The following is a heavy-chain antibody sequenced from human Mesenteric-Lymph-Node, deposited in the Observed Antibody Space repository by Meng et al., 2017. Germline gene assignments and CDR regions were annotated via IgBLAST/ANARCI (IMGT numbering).Heavy chain of an antibody. CDR1: GGSISSSNR. CDR3: ARDLRPYGDYVSGY. J-gene: IGHJ4*02. CDR2: IYHSGST. Sequence: QDQLQQLVQVVVQPSGPRALTCAVSGGSISSSNRWSWVRQPPGKGLEWIGEIYHSGSTNYNPSLKSRVTISVDKSKNQFSLKLSSVTAADTAVYYCARDLRPYGDYVSGYWGQGTLVTVSS. V-gene: IGHV4-4*02. D-gene: IGHD4-17*01.